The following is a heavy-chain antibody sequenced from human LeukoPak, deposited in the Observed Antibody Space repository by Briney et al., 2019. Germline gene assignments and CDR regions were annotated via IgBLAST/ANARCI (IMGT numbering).Heavy chain of an antibody. V-gene: IGHV1-2*02. Sequence: ASVKVSCKASGYTFTSYYMHWVRQAPGQGLEWMGWINPNSGGTNYAQKSQGRVTMTRDTSISTAYMELSRLRSDDTAVYYCAKVVPAAISGRVWFDPWGQGTLVTVSS. CDR1: GYTFTSYY. D-gene: IGHD2-2*01. CDR3: AKVVPAAISGRVWFDP. J-gene: IGHJ5*02. CDR2: INPNSGGT.